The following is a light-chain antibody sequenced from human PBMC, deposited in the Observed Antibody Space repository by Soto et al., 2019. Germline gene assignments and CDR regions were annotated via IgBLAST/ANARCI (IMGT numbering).Light chain of an antibody. CDR1: QSVSSR. J-gene: IGKJ5*01. CDR2: GAS. CDR3: QQYGGSPIT. V-gene: IGKV3-20*01. Sequence: EIVLTHSPGTLSLSPGERATLSCRASQSVSSRLAWYQQKPGQAPRLLISGASSRATGIPDRFSGSGSATDFTLTISRLEPEDFALYYCQQYGGSPITFGQGTRLEIK.